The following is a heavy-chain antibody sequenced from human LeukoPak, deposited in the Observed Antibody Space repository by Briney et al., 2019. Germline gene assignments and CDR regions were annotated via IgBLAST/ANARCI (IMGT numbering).Heavy chain of an antibody. Sequence: GRSLRLSCAASGFTFDDYAMHWVRQAPGKGLEWVSGISLGSGTIGYADSVRGRFTISRDNAKNSLYLQMNSLRTEDTALYYCAKTAVTTPYYNYGMDVWGQGTTVTVSS. CDR3: AKTAVTTPYYNYGMDV. D-gene: IGHD3-22*01. CDR1: GFTFDDYA. V-gene: IGHV3-9*01. J-gene: IGHJ6*02. CDR2: ISLGSGTI.